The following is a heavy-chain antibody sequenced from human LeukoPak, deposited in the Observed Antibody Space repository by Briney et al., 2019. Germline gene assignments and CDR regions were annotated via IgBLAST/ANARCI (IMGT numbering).Heavy chain of an antibody. CDR3: ARANVYSGSYLKGAFDI. CDR1: GFTVSSNY. CDR2: IYSGGST. Sequence: GGSLRLSCAASGFTVSSNYMSWVRQAPGKGLEWVSVIYSGGSTYYADSVKGRFTISRDNSKNTLYLQMNSLRAEDTAVYYCARANVYSGSYLKGAFDIWGQGTMVTVSS. D-gene: IGHD1-26*01. J-gene: IGHJ3*02. V-gene: IGHV3-66*01.